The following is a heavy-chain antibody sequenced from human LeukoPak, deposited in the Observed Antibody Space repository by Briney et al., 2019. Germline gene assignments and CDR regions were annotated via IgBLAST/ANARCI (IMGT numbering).Heavy chain of an antibody. Sequence: SQTLSLTCTVSGGSISSGGYYWSWIRQHPGKGLEWIGYIYYSGSTYYNPSLKSRVTISVDTSKNQFSLKLSSVTAADTAVYYCARGVVAARYFDYWGQGTLVTVSS. J-gene: IGHJ4*02. D-gene: IGHD2-15*01. CDR1: GGSISSGGYY. CDR3: ARGVVAARYFDY. V-gene: IGHV4-31*03. CDR2: IYYSGST.